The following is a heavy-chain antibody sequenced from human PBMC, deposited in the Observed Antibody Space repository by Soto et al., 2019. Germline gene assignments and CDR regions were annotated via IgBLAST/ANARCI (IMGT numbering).Heavy chain of an antibody. CDR3: ARAVVAAGNNCFDP. J-gene: IGHJ5*02. CDR2: IYYSEST. V-gene: IGHV4-59*08. D-gene: IGHD2-15*01. CDR1: GGSISSYY. Sequence: SSETLSLTCTVSGGSISSYYWSWIRQPPGKGLEWIGYIYYSESTNYNPSLKSRVTISVDTSKNQFSLKLSSVTAADTAVYYCARAVVAAGNNCFDPWGQGTLLTVFS.